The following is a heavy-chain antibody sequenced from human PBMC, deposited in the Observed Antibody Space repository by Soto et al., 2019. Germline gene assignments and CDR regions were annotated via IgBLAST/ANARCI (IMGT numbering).Heavy chain of an antibody. V-gene: IGHV1-69*13. J-gene: IGHJ3*02. Sequence: SVKVSCKASGGTFSSYAISWVRQAPGQGLEWMGGIIPIFGTANYAQKFQGRVTITADESTSTAYMELSSLRSEDTAVYYCARDAGAYYYDSSGYPKDAFDIWGQGTMVTVSS. CDR1: GGTFSSYA. CDR2: IIPIFGTA. D-gene: IGHD3-22*01. CDR3: ARDAGAYYYDSSGYPKDAFDI.